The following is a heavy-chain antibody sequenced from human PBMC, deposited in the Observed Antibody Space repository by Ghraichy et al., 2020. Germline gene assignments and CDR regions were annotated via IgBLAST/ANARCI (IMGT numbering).Heavy chain of an antibody. CDR2: ITTRSTTI. Sequence: GGSLRLSCAASGFTFSSYSMNWVRQAPGKGLEWISYITTRSTTIHYAGSVEGRFTVSRDNAKNSLYLQMNSLRDEDTAVYFCARDQWYGGSSYGERALDIWGQGTMVTVSS. J-gene: IGHJ3*02. V-gene: IGHV3-48*02. D-gene: IGHD1-26*01. CDR3: ARDQWYGGSSYGERALDI. CDR1: GFTFSSYS.